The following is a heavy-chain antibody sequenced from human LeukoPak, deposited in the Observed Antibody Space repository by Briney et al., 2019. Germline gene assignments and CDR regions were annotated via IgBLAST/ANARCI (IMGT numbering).Heavy chain of an antibody. CDR3: ARGRTSYQLLPLDY. D-gene: IGHD2-2*01. CDR2: IYYSGST. CDR1: GGSVSSGNYY. V-gene: IGHV4-61*01. J-gene: IGHJ4*02. Sequence: PSETLSLTCTVSGGSVSSGNYYWTWIRQPPGKGLEWIGYIYYSGSTNYNPSLKSRVTISVDTSKNQFSLKLSSVTAADTAVYYCARGRTSYQLLPLDYWGQGTLVTVSS.